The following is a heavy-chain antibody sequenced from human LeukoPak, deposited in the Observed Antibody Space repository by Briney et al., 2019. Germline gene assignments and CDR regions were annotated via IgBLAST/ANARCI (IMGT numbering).Heavy chain of an antibody. Sequence: SETLSLTCTVSGGSISSYYWSWIRQPPGKGLEWIGYIYYSGSTNYNPSLKSRVTISVDTSKNQFSLKLSSVTAADTAVYYCARSGGSWDLDYWGQGTLDTVSS. CDR1: GGSISSYY. CDR3: ARSGGSWDLDY. V-gene: IGHV4-59*08. J-gene: IGHJ4*02. CDR2: IYYSGST. D-gene: IGHD2-15*01.